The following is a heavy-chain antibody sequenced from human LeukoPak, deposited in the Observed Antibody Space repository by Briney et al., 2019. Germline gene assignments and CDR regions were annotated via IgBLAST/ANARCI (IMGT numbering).Heavy chain of an antibody. CDR1: GFTFSSYG. V-gene: IGHV3-23*01. D-gene: IGHD4-17*01. Sequence: QSGGSLRLSCAASGFTFSSYGMTWVRQAPGKGLEWVSTISGSGGSIYYADSVKGRFTISRDNSKNKVYLQMNSLRAEDTAVYYCAKAHHGDYFFYFDYWGQGTLVTVSS. CDR2: ISGSGGSI. CDR3: AKAHHGDYFFYFDY. J-gene: IGHJ4*02.